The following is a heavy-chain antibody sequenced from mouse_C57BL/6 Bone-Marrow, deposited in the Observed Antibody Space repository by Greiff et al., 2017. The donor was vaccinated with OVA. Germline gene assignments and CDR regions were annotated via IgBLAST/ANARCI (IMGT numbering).Heavy chain of an antibody. V-gene: IGHV1-5*01. J-gene: IGHJ3*01. CDR3: TRSPKIYDGYDGRLNFAY. Sequence: EVQLQQSGTVLARPGASVKMSCKTSGYTFTSSWMHWVKPRPGPGLEWIGAIYPGNSDTSSNQKFNGKAKLTPVTSASTAYMELSSLTNEDSAVYYCTRSPKIYDGYDGRLNFAYGGQGTLVTVSA. CDR2: IYPGNSDT. D-gene: IGHD2-3*01. CDR1: GYTFTSSW.